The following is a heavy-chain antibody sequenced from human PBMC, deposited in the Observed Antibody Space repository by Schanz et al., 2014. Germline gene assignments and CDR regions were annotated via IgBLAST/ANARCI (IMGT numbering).Heavy chain of an antibody. CDR1: RFTFSNYA. J-gene: IGHJ5*02. CDR3: ARAPPLVRGIAGWFGP. Sequence: EVQLVESGGGLVQPGGSLRLSCAASRFTFSNYAMSWVRQAPGKGLEWVSAISGSGGSTYYADSVKGRFTISRDNSKTPLYLQMNSLRPEDTAVYYCARAPPLVRGIAGWFGPWGQGSLVTVSS. V-gene: IGHV3-23*04. D-gene: IGHD3-10*01. CDR2: ISGSGGST.